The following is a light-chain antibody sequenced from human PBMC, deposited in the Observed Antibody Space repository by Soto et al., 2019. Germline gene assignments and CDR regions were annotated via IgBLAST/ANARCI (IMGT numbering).Light chain of an antibody. J-gene: IGKJ2*02. CDR2: AAS. CDR1: QSVSSN. Sequence: EIVMTQSPATLSVSPGERATLSCRASQSVSSNLAWYQQKPGQAPRLLMSAASTRASDVPARFSGSGSGTEFTLTISSLQSEDFALYYCQQHNNWPRTFGQGTKLEIK. CDR3: QQHNNWPRT. V-gene: IGKV3-15*01.